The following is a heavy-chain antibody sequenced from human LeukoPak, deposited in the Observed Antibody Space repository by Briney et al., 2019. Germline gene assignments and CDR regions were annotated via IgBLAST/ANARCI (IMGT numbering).Heavy chain of an antibody. Sequence: PGGSLRLSCAASGFSFSDYSMSWVRQAPGKGLEWVSVIYSGGSTYYADSVKGRFTISRDNSKNTLYLQMNSLRAEDTAVYYCARVYEQLVILGYYYGMDVWGQGTTVTVSS. CDR1: GFSFSDYS. D-gene: IGHD6-6*01. CDR2: IYSGGST. CDR3: ARVYEQLVILGYYYGMDV. J-gene: IGHJ6*02. V-gene: IGHV3-66*01.